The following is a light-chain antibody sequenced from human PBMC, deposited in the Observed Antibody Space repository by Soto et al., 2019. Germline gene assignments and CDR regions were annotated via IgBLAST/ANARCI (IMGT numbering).Light chain of an antibody. CDR1: QRVSSSY. J-gene: IGKJ2*01. Sequence: ETVLTQSPGTLSLSPGERVTLSCRTSQRVSSSYLAWYQQKPGQAPRLLMFGASNRATDIPARFSGSGSGTHSTLTISRLEPEDFAVYYCQQYDNSPSTFGQGTKLEIK. V-gene: IGKV3-20*01. CDR3: QQYDNSPST. CDR2: GAS.